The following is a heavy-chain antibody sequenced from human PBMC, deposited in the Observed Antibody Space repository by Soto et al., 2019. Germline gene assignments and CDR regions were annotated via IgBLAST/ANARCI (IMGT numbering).Heavy chain of an antibody. CDR3: AKSSSGYSGLFDY. V-gene: IGHV3-23*01. J-gene: IGHJ4*02. D-gene: IGHD3-22*01. CDR2: IRNSGGST. CDR1: GFAFSSYV. Sequence: GSLRLSCAATGFAFSSYVMKCVRQAHGKGLEWVATIRNSGGSTDYADSADSVKGRFTISRDNSKSTLYLQMNSLRAEDTAVYYCAKSSSGYSGLFDYWGQGTLVTVSS.